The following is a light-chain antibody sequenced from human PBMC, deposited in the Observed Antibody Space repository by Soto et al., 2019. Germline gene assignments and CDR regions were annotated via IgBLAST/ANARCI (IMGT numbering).Light chain of an antibody. CDR2: EVA. CDR1: NSDVGGYKL. CDR3: CSYAGETTFYV. V-gene: IGLV2-23*02. Sequence: QSALTQPASVSGFPGQSITISCTGTNSDVGGYKLVSWYQQYPKKPPKLIIYEVARRPSGVSDRFSASKSDNTAYLTISGLQPEDEADYYCCSYAGETTFYVFGSGTKVTVL. J-gene: IGLJ1*01.